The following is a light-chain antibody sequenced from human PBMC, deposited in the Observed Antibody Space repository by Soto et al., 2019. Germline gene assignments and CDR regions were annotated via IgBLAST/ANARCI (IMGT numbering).Light chain of an antibody. CDR3: QHYSDWPLT. J-gene: IGKJ4*01. CDR1: QSVGSS. CDR2: GAS. Sequence: EIVLTQSPATLSLSPGERATLSCRASQSVGSSLAWYQQKPGQAPRLLMYGASIRATGVPARFSGSASGTEFTLTITSLQSEDFAVYYCQHYSDWPLTFGGGTKVESK. V-gene: IGKV3-15*01.